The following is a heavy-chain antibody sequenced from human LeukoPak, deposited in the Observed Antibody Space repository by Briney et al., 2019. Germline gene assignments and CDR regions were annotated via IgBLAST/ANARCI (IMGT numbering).Heavy chain of an antibody. CDR3: AKHRSTFGGVIVADY. CDR1: GFTFSSYA. CDR2: ISGSGGST. V-gene: IGHV3-23*01. J-gene: IGHJ4*02. D-gene: IGHD3-16*02. Sequence: RGSLRLSCAASGFTFSSYAMSWVRQAPGKGLEWVSAISGSGGSTYYADSVKGRFTISRDNSKNTLYLQMNSLRAEDTAVYYCAKHRSTFGGVIVADYWGQGTLVTVSS.